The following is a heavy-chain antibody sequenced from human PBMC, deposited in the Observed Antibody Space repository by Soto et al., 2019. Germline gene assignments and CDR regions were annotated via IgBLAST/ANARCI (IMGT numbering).Heavy chain of an antibody. CDR2: IFYSGST. V-gene: IGHV4-31*03. D-gene: IGHD2-8*01. Sequence: QVQLQESGPGLVKPSQTLSLICTVSGGSINSGGYYWNWIRQHPGKGLEWIGYIFYSGSTYYNPCLRSGVTISADTSDNYFYLNLSAVTAAGTAVYLCARGYRQSGYGIKCVFDYLGQGNLVNGSS. J-gene: IGHJ4*02. CDR3: ARGYRQSGYGIKCVFDY. CDR1: GGSINSGGYY.